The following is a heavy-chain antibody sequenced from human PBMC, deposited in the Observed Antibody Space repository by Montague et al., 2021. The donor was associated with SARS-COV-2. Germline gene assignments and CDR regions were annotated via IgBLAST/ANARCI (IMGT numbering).Heavy chain of an antibody. D-gene: IGHD5-12*01. Sequence: TLSLTCTVSGGSISSGCYYWSWIRQPAGKGLEWIGRIDTNGTTDYSFSLKSRVTISVDTSKNQFSLKLTSVTAADTAAYYCARAHSGSWAHLDNWGQGSLVTVSS. CDR3: ARAHSGSWAHLDN. CDR2: IDTNGTT. J-gene: IGHJ4*02. V-gene: IGHV4-61*02. CDR1: GGSISSGCYY.